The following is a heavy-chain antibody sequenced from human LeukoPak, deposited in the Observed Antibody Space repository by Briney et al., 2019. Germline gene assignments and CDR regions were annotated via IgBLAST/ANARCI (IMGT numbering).Heavy chain of an antibody. CDR3: ARDLLYYYDSSELGAFDI. CDR2: ISTSSSYI. D-gene: IGHD3-22*01. CDR1: GFTINRYN. J-gene: IGHJ3*02. Sequence: PGGSLRLSCAASGFTINRYNMNWDRRAPGQGLEWVSSISTSSSYIYYADSVRGRFTISRDNAKNSLYLQMNSLRAEDPAVYYCARDLLYYYDSSELGAFDIWGQGTMVTVSS. V-gene: IGHV3-21*01.